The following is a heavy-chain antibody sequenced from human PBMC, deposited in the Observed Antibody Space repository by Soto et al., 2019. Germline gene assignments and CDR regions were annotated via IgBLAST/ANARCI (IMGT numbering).Heavy chain of an antibody. V-gene: IGHV3-21*01. D-gene: IGHD2-2*01. CDR2: ISSSSSYI. CDR1: GFTFSSYS. Sequence: GGSLRLSCAASGFTFSSYSMNWVRQAPGKGLEWVSSISSSSSYIYYADSVKGRFTISRDNAKNSLYLQMNSLRAEDTAVYYCASPDRYCSSTSCYDDYYYYMDVWGKGTTVTVSS. J-gene: IGHJ6*03. CDR3: ASPDRYCSSTSCYDDYYYYMDV.